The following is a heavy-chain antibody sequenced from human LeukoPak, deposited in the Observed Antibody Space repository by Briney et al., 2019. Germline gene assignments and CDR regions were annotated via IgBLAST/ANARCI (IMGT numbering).Heavy chain of an antibody. CDR1: GDSVSSTA. CDR3: ARGGRGYCTSSSCYFDY. CDR2: TYYRSKWYN. V-gene: IGHV6-1*01. Sequence: SQTLSLTCAISGDSVSSTAWNWIRQSPSRGLEWLGRTYYRSKWYNDYAVSVKSRITINPDTSKNQFSLQLNSVTPEDTAVYYCARGGRGYCTSSSCYFDYWGQGTLVTVSS. J-gene: IGHJ4*02. D-gene: IGHD2-2*01.